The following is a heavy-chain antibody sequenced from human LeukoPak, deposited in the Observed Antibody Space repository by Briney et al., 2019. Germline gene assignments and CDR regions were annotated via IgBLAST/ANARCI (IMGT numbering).Heavy chain of an antibody. CDR2: IYHSGSP. CDR3: ARRGAPIVVVTAIDY. D-gene: IGHD2-21*02. V-gene: IGHV4-4*02. J-gene: IGHJ4*02. Sequence: SETLSLTCAVSGGSISSNNWWGWVRQPPGKGLEWIGEIYHSGSPNYNPSLKSRVTISVDTSKNQFSLKLSSVTAADTAVYYCARRGAPIVVVTAIDYWGQGTLVTVSS. CDR1: GGSISSNNW.